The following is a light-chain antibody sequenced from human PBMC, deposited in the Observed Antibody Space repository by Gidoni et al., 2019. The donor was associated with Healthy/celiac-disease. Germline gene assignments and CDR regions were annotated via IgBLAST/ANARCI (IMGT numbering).Light chain of an antibody. CDR1: NSGSKS. CDR2: DDS. CDR3: QVWDSSSDHPSWV. V-gene: IGLV3-21*03. J-gene: IGLJ3*02. Sequence: SYVLTQPPSVSVAPGKTARITCGGNNSGSKSVHWYQQKPGQAPVLVVYDDSDRPSGIPARFSGSNSGNTATLTISRVEAGDEADYYCQVWDSSSDHPSWVFGGGTKLTVL.